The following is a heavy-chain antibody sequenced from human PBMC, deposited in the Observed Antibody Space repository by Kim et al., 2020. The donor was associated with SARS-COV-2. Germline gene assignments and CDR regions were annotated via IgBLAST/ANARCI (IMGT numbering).Heavy chain of an antibody. V-gene: IGHV4-59*08. Sequence: SETLSLTCTVSGGSISSYYWSWIRQPPGKGLEWIGYIYYSGSTNYNPSLKSRVTISVDTSKNQFSLKLSSVTAADTAVYYCARLKQSSGYYHYVDYWGQGTLVTVSS. D-gene: IGHD3-22*01. CDR1: GGSISSYY. CDR2: IYYSGST. CDR3: ARLKQSSGYYHYVDY. J-gene: IGHJ4*02.